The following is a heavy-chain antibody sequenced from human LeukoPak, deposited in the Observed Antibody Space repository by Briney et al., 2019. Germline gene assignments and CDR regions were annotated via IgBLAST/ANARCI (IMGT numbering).Heavy chain of an antibody. V-gene: IGHV3-66*02. D-gene: IGHD2-2*01. J-gene: IGHJ6*03. CDR3: ARVPAVMIRHRYYMDV. Sequence: GGSLRLSCAASGFTVSNNYMIWVRQAPGKGLEWVSVIFSGGTTYYADAVKGRFTISRDSSKNALYLQMNSLRGDDTAVYYCARVPAVMIRHRYYMDVWGKGTTVTVSS. CDR2: IFSGGTT. CDR1: GFTVSNNY.